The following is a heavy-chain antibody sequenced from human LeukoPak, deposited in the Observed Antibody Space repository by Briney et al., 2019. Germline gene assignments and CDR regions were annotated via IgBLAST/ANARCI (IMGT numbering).Heavy chain of an antibody. CDR3: ARDIQGGYSGYVLGY. J-gene: IGHJ4*02. CDR1: GSTFSTYW. CDR2: INSDGSST. V-gene: IGHV3-74*01. Sequence: GGSLRLSCAASGSTFSTYWMHWVRQAPGKGLVWVSRINSDGSSTNYADSVKGRFTVSRDNTKNTLYLQMNSLRAEDTAMYYCARDIQGGYSGYVLGYWGQGTLVTVSS. D-gene: IGHD5-12*01.